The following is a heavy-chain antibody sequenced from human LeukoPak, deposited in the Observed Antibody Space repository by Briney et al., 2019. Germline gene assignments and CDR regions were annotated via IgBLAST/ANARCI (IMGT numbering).Heavy chain of an antibody. Sequence: SETLSLTCTVSDDSITIYYWTWIRQPPGKGLEWIGYIDHTGSTNYNPSLNSRVTISRDTSKNHFSLELSSVTAADTAVYYCARLNAGIAVAGTLGNWFDPWGQGTLVTVSS. CDR2: IDHTGST. D-gene: IGHD6-19*01. J-gene: IGHJ5*02. V-gene: IGHV4-59*01. CDR1: DDSITIYY. CDR3: ARLNAGIAVAGTLGNWFDP.